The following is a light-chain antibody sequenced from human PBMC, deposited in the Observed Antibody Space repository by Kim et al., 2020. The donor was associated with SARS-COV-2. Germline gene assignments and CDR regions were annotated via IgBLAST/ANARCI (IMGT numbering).Light chain of an antibody. CDR2: EVS. CDR1: SSDAGSYNL. V-gene: IGLV2-23*02. Sequence: SITISCTGTSSDAGSYNLVSWYQQHPGKAPKLMIYEVSKRPSGVSNRFSGSKSGNTASLTISGLQAEDEADYYCCSYAGSSTPVVFGGGTQLTVL. CDR3: CSYAGSSTPVV. J-gene: IGLJ2*01.